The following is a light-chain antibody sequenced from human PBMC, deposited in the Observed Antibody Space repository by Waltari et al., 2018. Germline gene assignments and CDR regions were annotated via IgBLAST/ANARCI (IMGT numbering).Light chain of an antibody. Sequence: QSALTQPASVSGSPGQSITIPCPCTPYHRRYYAYVSCYQQHLGRAPKLIIYDVRARPSGVSDRFSGSKSGNTASLIISGLQADDEADYYCSSHTTRSTWVFGGGTKLTVL. CDR3: SSHTTRSTWV. J-gene: IGLJ3*02. V-gene: IGLV2-14*03. CDR1: PYHRRYYAY. CDR2: DVR.